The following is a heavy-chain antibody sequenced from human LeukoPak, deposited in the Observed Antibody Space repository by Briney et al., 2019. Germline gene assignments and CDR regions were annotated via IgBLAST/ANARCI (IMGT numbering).Heavy chain of an antibody. J-gene: IGHJ4*02. CDR2: VSAYNGDT. CDR3: ARVSGYFSTTSYYHFDY. V-gene: IGHV1-18*01. D-gene: IGHD2-2*03. CDR1: GYTFTTNG. Sequence: GASVKVSCKASGYTFTTNGISWVRQAPGQGLEWMGWVSAYNGDTNCAQKIQDRVTVTTDTSTSTAYMELRSLRSDDTAVYYCARVSGYFSTTSYYHFDYWGQGTLVTVSS.